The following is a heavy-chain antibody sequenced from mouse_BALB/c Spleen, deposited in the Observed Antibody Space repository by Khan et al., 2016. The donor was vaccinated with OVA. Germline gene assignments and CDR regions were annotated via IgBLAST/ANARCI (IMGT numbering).Heavy chain of an antibody. CDR2: IWAGGST. CDR3: ARVYDPYYAMDY. V-gene: IGHV2-9*02. CDR1: GFSLTSYG. Sequence: QVQLKESGPGLVAPSQSLSITCTVSGFSLTSYGVNWVRQPPGKGLEWLGVIWAGGSTNYNSALMYRLSISKDNSQSPVLLKMNSLQTDDTAMYYCARVYDPYYAMDYWGQGTSVTVSS. J-gene: IGHJ4*01. D-gene: IGHD2-3*01.